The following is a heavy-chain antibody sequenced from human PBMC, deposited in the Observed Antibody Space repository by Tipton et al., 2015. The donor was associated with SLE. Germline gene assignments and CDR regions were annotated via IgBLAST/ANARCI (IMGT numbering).Heavy chain of an antibody. CDR1: GGSISSYY. CDR3: ARVTGHSSGWYGWVDY. CDR2: IHYSGNT. D-gene: IGHD6-19*01. J-gene: IGHJ4*02. V-gene: IGHV4-59*12. Sequence: TLSLTCTVSGGSISSYYWGWIRQPPGKGLEWIGNIHYSGNTYCNPSLKSRVTISLDTSKNQFSLKLSSVTAADTAVFYCARVTGHSSGWYGWVDYWGQGTLVTVSS.